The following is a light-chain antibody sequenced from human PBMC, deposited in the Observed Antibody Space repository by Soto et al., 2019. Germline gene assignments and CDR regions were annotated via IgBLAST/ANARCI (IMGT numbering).Light chain of an antibody. CDR2: GAS. Sequence: EIVVTQSPGTLSVSPGERATLSCRASQSVGSDLAWYQQKPGQAPSLLIYGASTRGTGVPARFSGSGSGTEFTLTISSLQSEDFAVYYCHQYYNWPPITFGQGTRLDIK. V-gene: IGKV3-15*01. J-gene: IGKJ5*01. CDR1: QSVGSD. CDR3: HQYYNWPPIT.